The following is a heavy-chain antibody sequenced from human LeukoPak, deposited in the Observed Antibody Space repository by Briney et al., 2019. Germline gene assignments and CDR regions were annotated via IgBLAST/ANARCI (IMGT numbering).Heavy chain of an antibody. CDR3: ARSWEVLQNFDY. D-gene: IGHD1-26*01. J-gene: IGHJ4*02. Sequence: GGSLRLSCAAPGFTFSSYTMHWVRQAPGKGLEWVALISYDGSNKYYADSLKGRFTISRDNSKNTLYLQMNSLRAEDTAVYYCARSWEVLQNFDYWGQGTLVTVSS. V-gene: IGHV3-30*04. CDR2: ISYDGSNK. CDR1: GFTFSSYT.